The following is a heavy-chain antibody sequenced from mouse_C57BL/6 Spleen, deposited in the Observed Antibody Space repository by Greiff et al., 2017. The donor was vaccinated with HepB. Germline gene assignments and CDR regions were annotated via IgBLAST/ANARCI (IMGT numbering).Heavy chain of an antibody. J-gene: IGHJ2*01. D-gene: IGHD2-4*01. CDR1: GYSITSGYY. CDR2: ISYDGSN. CDR3: AREDYDYHFDY. V-gene: IGHV3-6*01. Sequence: EVKLMESGPGLVKPSQSLSLTCSVTGYSITSGYYWNWIRQFPGNKLEWMGYISYDGSNNYNPSLKNRISITRDTSKNQFFLKLNSVTTEDTATYYCAREDYDYHFDYWGQGTTLTVSS.